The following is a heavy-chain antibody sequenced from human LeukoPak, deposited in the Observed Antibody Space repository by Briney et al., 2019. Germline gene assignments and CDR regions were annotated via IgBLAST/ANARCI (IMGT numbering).Heavy chain of an antibody. CDR2: IGTAGDT. J-gene: IGHJ2*01. V-gene: IGHV3-13*01. D-gene: IGHD4-23*01. CDR3: ARQGTGGNGYFDL. CDR1: GFTFSSYD. Sequence: GGSLRLSCAASGFTFSSYDMHWVRQSTGKGLEWVSGIGTAGDTYYSASVKGRSTISRENAKKSLYLQMNSLRAGDTAVYYCARQGTGGNGYFDLWGRGTLVTVSS.